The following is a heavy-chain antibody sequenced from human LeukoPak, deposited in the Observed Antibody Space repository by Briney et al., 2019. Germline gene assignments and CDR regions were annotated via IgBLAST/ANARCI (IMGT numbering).Heavy chain of an antibody. Sequence: SETLSLTCTVSGGSISNYYWSWIRQPPGKGPEWIGYIYYSGSTNYNPSLESRVTISVDTSKNQFSLKLSSVTAADTAVYYCARVGTYGSGSYLSWLDYWGQGTLVTVSS. CDR1: GGSISNYY. J-gene: IGHJ4*02. D-gene: IGHD3-10*01. V-gene: IGHV4-59*01. CDR2: IYYSGST. CDR3: ARVGTYGSGSYLSWLDY.